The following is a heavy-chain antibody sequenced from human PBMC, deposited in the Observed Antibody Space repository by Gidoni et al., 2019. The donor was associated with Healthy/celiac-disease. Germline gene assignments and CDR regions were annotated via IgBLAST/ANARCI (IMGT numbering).Heavy chain of an antibody. J-gene: IGHJ6*03. V-gene: IGHV4-39*01. Sequence: STYYNPSLKSRVTISVDTSKNQFSLKLSSVTAADTAVYYCARRTSCHPLITTVCYYYMDVWGKGTTVTVSS. CDR2: ST. CDR3: ARRTSCHPLITTVCYYYMDV. D-gene: IGHD2-2*01.